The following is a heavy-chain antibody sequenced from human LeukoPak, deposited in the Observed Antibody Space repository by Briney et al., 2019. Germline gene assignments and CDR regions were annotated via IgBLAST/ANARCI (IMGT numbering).Heavy chain of an antibody. V-gene: IGHV4-34*01. CDR1: GFTFNRCW. J-gene: IGHJ4*02. CDR2: INHSGST. Sequence: PGGSLRLSCVVSGFTFNRCWMNWIRQPPGKGLEWIGEINHSGSTNYNPSLKSRVTISVDKSKNQFSLRLSSVTAADTAVYYCARRTTVTIPFGYWGQGTLVTVSS. D-gene: IGHD4-11*01. CDR3: ARRTTVTIPFGY.